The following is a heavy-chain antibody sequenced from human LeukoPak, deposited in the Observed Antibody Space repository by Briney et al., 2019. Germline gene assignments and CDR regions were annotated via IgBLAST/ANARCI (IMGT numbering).Heavy chain of an antibody. CDR1: GFTFSSYA. CDR3: AKDTSSSWGPYYFDY. V-gene: IGHV3-23*01. Sequence: PGGSLRLSCAASGFTFSSYAMSWVRQAPGKGLERVSAISGSGGSTYYADSVKGRFTISRDNSKNTLYLQMNSLRAEDTAVYYCAKDTSSSWGPYYFDYWGQGTLVTVSS. J-gene: IGHJ4*02. CDR2: ISGSGGST. D-gene: IGHD6-13*01.